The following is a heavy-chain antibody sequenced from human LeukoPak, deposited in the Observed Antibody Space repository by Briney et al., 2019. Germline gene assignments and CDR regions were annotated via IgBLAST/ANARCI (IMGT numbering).Heavy chain of an antibody. V-gene: IGHV1-8*03. CDR2: MDPNSGNT. CDR3: ARHRLGAFDI. CDR1: GDSFTSYD. Sequence: GASVKVSCKEPGDSFTSYDINWVRQATGQGLEWMGWMDPNSGNTGYAQKFQGRVTITRNTSISTAYMELSSLRSEDTAVYYCARHRLGAFDIWGQGTMVTVSS. J-gene: IGHJ3*02. D-gene: IGHD3-16*01.